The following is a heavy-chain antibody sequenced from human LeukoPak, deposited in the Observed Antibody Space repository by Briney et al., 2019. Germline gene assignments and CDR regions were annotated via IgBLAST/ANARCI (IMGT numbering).Heavy chain of an antibody. CDR3: AKKEIRPYYYDSSGRNNWFDP. J-gene: IGHJ5*02. V-gene: IGHV3-23*01. Sequence: PGGSLRLSCAASGFTFSNFAMSWVRQAPGKGLEWVSSVFGSGGSTYYADSVEGRFTISRDNSKNTLYLQMNSLRAEDTAVYYCAKKEIRPYYYDSSGRNNWFDPWGQGTLVTVSS. CDR1: GFTFSNFA. D-gene: IGHD3-22*01. CDR2: VFGSGGST.